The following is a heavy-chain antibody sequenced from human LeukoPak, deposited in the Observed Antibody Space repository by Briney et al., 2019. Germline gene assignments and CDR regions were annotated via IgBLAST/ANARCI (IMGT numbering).Heavy chain of an antibody. CDR2: MNPNSGNT. Sequence: GASVKVSCKASGYTFTSYDINWVRQATGQGLEWMGWMNPNSGNTGYAQKFQGRVTMTRNTSISTAYMELSSLRSEDTAVYYCARESVLEWLFSNYYYYYMTSGAKGPRSPSP. CDR3: ARESVLEWLFSNYYYYYMTS. CDR1: GYTFTSYD. J-gene: IGHJ6*03. D-gene: IGHD3-3*01. V-gene: IGHV1-8*01.